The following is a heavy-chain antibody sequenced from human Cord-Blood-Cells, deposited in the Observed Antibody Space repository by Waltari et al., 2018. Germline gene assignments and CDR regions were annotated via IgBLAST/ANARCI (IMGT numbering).Heavy chain of an antibody. CDR2: IYYSGST. CDR1: GGSISSYY. D-gene: IGHD6-6*01. J-gene: IGHJ4*02. V-gene: IGHV4-59*01. Sequence: QVQLQESGPGLVKPSETLSLTCTVSGGSISSYYWSWIRQPPGKGLEWIGYIYYSGSTNYNPSLKSRVTISVDTSKNQFSLKLSSVTAADTAVYYCARGQQLADYWGQGTLVTVSS. CDR3: ARGQQLADY.